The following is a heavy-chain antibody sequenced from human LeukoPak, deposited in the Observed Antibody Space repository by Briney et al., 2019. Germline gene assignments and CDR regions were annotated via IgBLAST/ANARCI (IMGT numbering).Heavy chain of an antibody. J-gene: IGHJ4*02. Sequence: SGPTLVNPTQTLTLTCTFSGFSLSTSGVGVGWIRQPPGEALEWLAVIYGGDDKRLSPSLKSRLTITKDTSKNQVILTMTNMDPVDTATYYCASLFFTWGGFDYWGQGTLVTVSS. CDR2: IYGGDDK. CDR3: ASLFFTWGGFDY. D-gene: IGHD7-27*01. CDR1: GFSLSTSGVG. V-gene: IGHV2-5*02.